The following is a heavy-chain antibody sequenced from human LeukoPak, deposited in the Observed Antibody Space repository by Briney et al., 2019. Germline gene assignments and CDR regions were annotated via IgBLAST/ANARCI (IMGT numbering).Heavy chain of an antibody. CDR3: ATCIAVAGTLDY. CDR1: GDSFTSYW. CDR2: IYLGDSDT. J-gene: IGHJ4*02. V-gene: IGHV5-51*01. Sequence: GESLKISCKGSGDSFTSYWIGWVRQMPGKGLEWMGFIYLGDSDTRYSPSFQGQVTISADKSISTAYLQWSSLKASDTAMYYCATCIAVAGTLDYWGQGTLVTVSS. D-gene: IGHD6-19*01.